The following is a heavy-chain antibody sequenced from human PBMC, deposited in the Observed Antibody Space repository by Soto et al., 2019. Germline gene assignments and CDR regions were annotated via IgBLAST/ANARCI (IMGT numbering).Heavy chain of an antibody. J-gene: IGHJ2*01. CDR2: IWHDGSGT. CDR3: VRDPVALRNRVRVGYVNL. Sequence: QVKLVESGGGVVQPGRSLRLSCAASGFVFTTYGMHWVRQAPGKGLEWVGVIWHDGSGTYYADALKGRFTISRDNAKNTLFLQMDSLTVEDTAVYYCVRDPVALRNRVRVGYVNLWGRGTQVTVSS. D-gene: IGHD1-26*01. CDR1: GFVFTTYG. V-gene: IGHV3-33*01.